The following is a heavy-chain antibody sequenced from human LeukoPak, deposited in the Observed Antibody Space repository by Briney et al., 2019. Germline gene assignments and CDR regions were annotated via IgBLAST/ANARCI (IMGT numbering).Heavy chain of an antibody. CDR1: GFTFSSYA. CDR2: ISGSGDST. D-gene: IGHD1-7*01. CDR3: AKDRGTTRNYFDY. V-gene: IGHV3-23*01. Sequence: GGSLRLSCAASGFTFSSYAMSWVRQAPGKGLEWVSGISGSGDSTYYAASVKGRFTISRDNSKNTLYLQMNSLRAEDTAVYYCAKDRGTTRNYFDYWGQGTLVTVSS. J-gene: IGHJ4*02.